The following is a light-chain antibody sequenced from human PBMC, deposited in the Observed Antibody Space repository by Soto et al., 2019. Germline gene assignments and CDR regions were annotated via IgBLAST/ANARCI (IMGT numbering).Light chain of an antibody. CDR1: QSVGGF. CDR3: QHRSNWLGT. CDR2: DAS. Sequence: PGERATLSCRASQSVGGFLAWYQQRSGQTPRLLIYDASTRAPGIPARFSGSGSGTDFTLTISSLEPEDFAVYYCQHRSNWLGTFGPGTKVDIK. J-gene: IGKJ3*01. V-gene: IGKV3-11*01.